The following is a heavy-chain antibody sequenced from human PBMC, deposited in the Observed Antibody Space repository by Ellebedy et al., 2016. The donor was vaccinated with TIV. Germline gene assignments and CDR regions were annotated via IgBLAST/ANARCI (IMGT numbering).Heavy chain of an antibody. CDR3: ARGSHASTWT. CDR2: TYHRSEWYY. CDR1: GDSVSRTSAT. Sequence: MPSETLSLTCAISGDSVSRTSATWNWIRQSPSRGLEWLARTYHRSEWYYDYAVSVRGRISISPDTSKNQFSLQLNAVTPEDSAVYYCARGSHASTWTWGQGTLVTVSS. V-gene: IGHV6-1*01. J-gene: IGHJ5*02. D-gene: IGHD2-2*01.